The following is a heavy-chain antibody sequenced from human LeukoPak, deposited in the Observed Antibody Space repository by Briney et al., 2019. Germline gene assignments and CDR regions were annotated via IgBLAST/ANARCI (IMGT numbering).Heavy chain of an antibody. CDR3: ARVKYSYGFWDD. CDR2: IKYDGSET. Sequence: GGSLRLSCAASGFMFNIYWMSWVRQALGKGPGWVANIKYDGSETYYVDSVKGRFTISRDNARNSVYFQMNSLRVEDTAVYYCARVKYSYGFWDDWGQGTLVAVSS. D-gene: IGHD3/OR15-3a*01. V-gene: IGHV3-7*01. J-gene: IGHJ4*02. CDR1: GFMFNIYW.